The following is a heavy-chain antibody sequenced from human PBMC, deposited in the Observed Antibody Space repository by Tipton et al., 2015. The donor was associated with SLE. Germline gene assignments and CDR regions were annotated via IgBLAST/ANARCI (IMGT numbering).Heavy chain of an antibody. Sequence: TLSLTCIVSGGPISSSSYYWSWIRQPAGKGLEWIGRIYISGSTNSNPSLKSRVTISLDTSKNQFSLKLSSVTASDTAVYYCARSQVDTAMVTFFDYWGQGALVTVSS. D-gene: IGHD5-18*01. V-gene: IGHV4-61*02. CDR1: GGPISSSSYY. J-gene: IGHJ4*02. CDR2: IYISGST. CDR3: ARSQVDTAMVTFFDY.